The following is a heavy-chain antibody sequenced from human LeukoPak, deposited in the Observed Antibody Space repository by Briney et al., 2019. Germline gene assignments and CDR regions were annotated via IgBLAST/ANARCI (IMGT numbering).Heavy chain of an antibody. J-gene: IGHJ6*02. CDR2: ISYDGSNK. CDR1: GFTFSSYA. D-gene: IGHD5-12*01. V-gene: IGHV3-30*04. Sequence: PGGSLRLSCAASGFTFSSYAMHWVRQAPGKGLEWVAVISYDGSNKYYADSVKGRFTISRDNSKNTLYLQMNSLRAEDTAVYYCAREGDSGHGSPYYYYGMDVWGQGTTATVSS. CDR3: AREGDSGHGSPYYYYGMDV.